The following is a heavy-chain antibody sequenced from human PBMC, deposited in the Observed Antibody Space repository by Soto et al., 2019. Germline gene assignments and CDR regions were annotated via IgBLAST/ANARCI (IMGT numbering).Heavy chain of an antibody. Sequence: QVQLVESGGGLVKPGGSLRLSCAASGFTFSDYYMSWIRQAPGKGLEWVSYISSSSSYTNYADSVKGRFTISRDNAKNXXYLQMNSLRAEDTAVYYCAREDYYGSGSYRSLYDYWGQGTLVTVSS. CDR1: GFTFSDYY. V-gene: IGHV3-11*05. D-gene: IGHD3-10*01. CDR2: ISSSSSYT. CDR3: AREDYYGSGSYRSLYDY. J-gene: IGHJ4*02.